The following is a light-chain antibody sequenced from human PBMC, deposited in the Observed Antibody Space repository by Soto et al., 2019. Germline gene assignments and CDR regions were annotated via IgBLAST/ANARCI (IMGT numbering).Light chain of an antibody. J-gene: IGKJ4*01. V-gene: IGKV1-9*01. CDR1: QGISSY. CDR2: AAS. CDR3: QKLNSYPLT. Sequence: DIQLTQSPSFLSASVGDRVTITCWASQGISSYLAWYQQKPGKAPKLLIYAASTLQSGVPSRFSGSGSGTEFTLTISSLQPEDFASYYCQKLNSYPLTFGGGTKVEIK.